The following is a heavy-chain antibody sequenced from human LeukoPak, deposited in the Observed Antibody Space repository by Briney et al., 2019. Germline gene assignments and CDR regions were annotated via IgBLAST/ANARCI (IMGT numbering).Heavy chain of an antibody. CDR1: GGSISSTTYY. Sequence: NPSETLSLTCTVSGGSISSTTYYWGWIRQPPGKGLEWIGSIYYSGNTFYNPSLTSRVTISVDTSKNQFSLKLNSMTAADTAVYYCARVGIVPRIPIIHFDYWGQGTLVTVSS. CDR3: ARVGIVPRIPIIHFDY. V-gene: IGHV4-39*07. J-gene: IGHJ4*02. CDR2: IYYSGNT. D-gene: IGHD1-26*01.